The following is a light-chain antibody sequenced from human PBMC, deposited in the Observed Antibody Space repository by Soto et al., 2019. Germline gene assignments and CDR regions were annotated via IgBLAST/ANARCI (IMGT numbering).Light chain of an antibody. CDR1: QSISSE. Sequence: EIVMTQSPATLSVSPGESATLSCRASQSISSELAWYQQKPGQPPSLLIYGASTRATGLPARFTGSGSGSDFTLTISGLQSEDFAVYYCQQGHNWPLTFGQGTRLEI. CDR2: GAS. J-gene: IGKJ2*01. CDR3: QQGHNWPLT. V-gene: IGKV3-15*01.